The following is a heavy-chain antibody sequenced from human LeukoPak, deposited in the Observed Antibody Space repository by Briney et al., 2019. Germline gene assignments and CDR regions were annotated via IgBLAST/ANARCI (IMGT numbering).Heavy chain of an antibody. CDR2: INHSGST. J-gene: IGHJ6*03. CDR3: ARRRGSSYYYYYYYMDV. D-gene: IGHD6-13*01. V-gene: IGHV4-34*01. Sequence: SETLSLTCAVYGGSFSGYYWSWIRQPPGKGLEWIGEINHSGSTNYNPSLKSRVTISVDTSKNQFSLKLSSVTAAGTAVYYCARRRGSSYYYYYYYMDVWGKGTTVTVSS. CDR1: GGSFSGYY.